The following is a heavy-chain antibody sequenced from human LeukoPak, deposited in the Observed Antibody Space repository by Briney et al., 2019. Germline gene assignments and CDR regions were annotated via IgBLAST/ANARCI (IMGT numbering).Heavy chain of an antibody. V-gene: IGHV3-23*01. CDR2: ISGSGGST. D-gene: IGHD1-26*01. J-gene: IGHJ4*02. CDR1: GFTFSSYW. Sequence: GGSLRLSCAASGFTFSSYWMHWVRQAPGKGLEWVSAISGSGGSTYYADSVKGRFTISRDNSKNTLYLQMNSLRAEDTAVYYCANEITGATTAFDYWGQGTLVTVSS. CDR3: ANEITGATTAFDY.